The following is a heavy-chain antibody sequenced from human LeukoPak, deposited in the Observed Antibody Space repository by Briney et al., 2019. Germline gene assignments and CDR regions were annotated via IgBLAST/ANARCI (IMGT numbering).Heavy chain of an antibody. D-gene: IGHD3-10*01. CDR1: GFTFSSYE. CDR3: ARVRITMDFDY. Sequence: GGSLRLSCAASGFTFSSYEMNWVRQAPGKGLEWVSYISSSSSTIYYADSVKGRFTISRDNAKNSLYLQMNSLRAEDTAVYYCARVRITMDFDYWGQGTLVTVSS. CDR2: ISSSSSTI. J-gene: IGHJ4*02. V-gene: IGHV3-48*01.